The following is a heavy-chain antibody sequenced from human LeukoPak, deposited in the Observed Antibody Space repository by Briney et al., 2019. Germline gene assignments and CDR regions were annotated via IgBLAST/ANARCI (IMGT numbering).Heavy chain of an antibody. CDR2: IGTAGDT. V-gene: IGHV3-13*04. J-gene: IGHJ2*01. Sequence: PGGSLRLSCAASGFTFSSYDMHWVRQATGKGLEWVSAIGTAGDTYYPGSVKGRFTISRENAKNSLYLQMNSLRAGDTAVYYSARGSRENWYFDLWGRGTLVTVSS. CDR3: ARGSRENWYFDL. CDR1: GFTFSSYD.